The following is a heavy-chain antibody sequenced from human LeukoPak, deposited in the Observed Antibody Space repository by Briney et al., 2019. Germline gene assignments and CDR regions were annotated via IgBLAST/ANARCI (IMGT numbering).Heavy chain of an antibody. CDR3: ARRGYSYGYYWFDP. J-gene: IGHJ5*02. Sequence: GASVTVSCKASGYTFTSYAMNWVRQAPGQGLEWMGWINTSTGNPTYAQGFTGRFVFSLDTSVSTAYLQISSLKAEDTAVYYCARRGYSYGYYWFDPWGQGTLVTVSS. D-gene: IGHD5-18*01. V-gene: IGHV7-4-1*02. CDR2: INTSTGNP. CDR1: GYTFTSYA.